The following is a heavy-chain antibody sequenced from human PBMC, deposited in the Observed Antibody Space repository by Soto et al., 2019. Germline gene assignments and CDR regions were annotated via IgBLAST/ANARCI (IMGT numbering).Heavy chain of an antibody. CDR2: IIPTFGTP. CDR1: GGTFSSHG. Sequence: QVQLVQSGTVVQRRGSSVKVSCQASGGTFSSHGMAWVRQAPGQGLEWMGGIIPTFGTPTYAPKFQGRVTITAHKSTNTAYMELSSLRSEDTGVYYCASERSPQYFDFWGQGTLITVSS. CDR3: ASERSPQYFDF. D-gene: IGHD1-26*01. V-gene: IGHV1-69*06. J-gene: IGHJ4*02.